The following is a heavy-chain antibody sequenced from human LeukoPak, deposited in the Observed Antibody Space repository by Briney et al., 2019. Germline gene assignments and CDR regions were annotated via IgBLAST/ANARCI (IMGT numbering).Heavy chain of an antibody. CDR3: ASRAASVTLGY. CDR2: INPSGGCT. CDR1: GYTFTSYY. D-gene: IGHD2-15*01. Sequence: ASVKVSCKASGYTFTSYYLHWVRQAPGQGLEWMGIINPSGGCTSYAQKFQGRVTMTRDTSTSTVYMELSSLRSEDTAVYYCASRAASVTLGYWGQGTLVTVSS. V-gene: IGHV1-46*01. J-gene: IGHJ4*02.